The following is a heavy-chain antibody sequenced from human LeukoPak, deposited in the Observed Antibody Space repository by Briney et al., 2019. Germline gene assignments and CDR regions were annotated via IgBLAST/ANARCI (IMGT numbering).Heavy chain of an antibody. D-gene: IGHD3-10*01. V-gene: IGHV3-21*06. J-gene: IGHJ4*02. Sequence: GGSLRLSCAASGFTFSSYTMNWVRQAPGKGLEWVSSISSSSYIYQADSTKGRFTISRDNAKNSLYLQMDSLRAEDTAVYYCARDYYGSGSYYYWGQGTLVTVSS. CDR3: ARDYYGSGSYYY. CDR2: ISSSSYI. CDR1: GFTFSSYT.